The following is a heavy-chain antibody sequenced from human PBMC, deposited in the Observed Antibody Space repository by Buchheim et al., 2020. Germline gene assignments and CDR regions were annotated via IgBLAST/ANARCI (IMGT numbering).Heavy chain of an antibody. J-gene: IGHJ6*02. V-gene: IGHV3-30*18. D-gene: IGHD3-3*01. CDR3: AKVQVIFGVGYYGMDV. CDR2: ISYDGSNK. Sequence: QVQLVESGGGVVQPGRSLRLSCAASGFTFSGYGMHWVRQAPGKGLEWVAVISYDGSNKYYADSVKGRFTISRDNSKNTLYLQMNSLRAEDTAVYYCAKVQVIFGVGYYGMDVWGQGTT. CDR1: GFTFSGYG.